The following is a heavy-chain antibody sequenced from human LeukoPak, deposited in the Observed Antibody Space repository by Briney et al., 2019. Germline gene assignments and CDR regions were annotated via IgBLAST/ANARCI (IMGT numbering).Heavy chain of an antibody. D-gene: IGHD6-13*01. V-gene: IGHV4-4*07. CDR1: GGSIRSYF. CDR2: IYSTGST. CDR3: ARAGYTSTWTFDY. J-gene: IGHJ4*02. Sequence: SETLSLTCSVSGGSIRSYFWSWIRQSAGRGLEHIGRIYSTGSTNYSPSLKSRVSVSVDTSKNQFSLTLRSVTAAGTAIYYCARAGYTSTWTFDYWGQGILVTVSS.